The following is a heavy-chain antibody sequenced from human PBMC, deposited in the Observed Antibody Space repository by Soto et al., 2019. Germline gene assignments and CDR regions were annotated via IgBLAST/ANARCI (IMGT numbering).Heavy chain of an antibody. V-gene: IGHV1-69*12. CDR3: AGDRGPSSGYYPYWFDP. CDR1: GGTFSSYA. J-gene: IGHJ5*02. D-gene: IGHD3-22*01. Sequence: QVQLVQSGAEVKKPGSSVKVSCKASGGTFSSYAISWVRQAPGQGLEWMGEINPIFGTANYAQKFQGRVTITADESTSTAYMELSSLRSEDTAVYYCAGDRGPSSGYYPYWFDPWGQGTLVTVSS. CDR2: INPIFGTA.